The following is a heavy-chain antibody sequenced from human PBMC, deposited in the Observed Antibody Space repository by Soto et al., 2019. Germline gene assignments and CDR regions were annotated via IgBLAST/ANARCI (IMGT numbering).Heavy chain of an antibody. D-gene: IGHD1-26*01. CDR1: GFAFDDCA. CDR3: VKDLEVGPTDFRSWGLDH. J-gene: IGHJ4*02. Sequence: SLRLPCATAGFAFDDCAKQWARQCQGSGLEWVSAITWNSRDAVYADLVKGRFTISRDNAKIPVYLQMNSLRAEDSAVYYCVKDLEVGPTDFRSWGLDHWGQGTPVTVST. V-gene: IGHV3-9*01. CDR2: ITWNSRDA.